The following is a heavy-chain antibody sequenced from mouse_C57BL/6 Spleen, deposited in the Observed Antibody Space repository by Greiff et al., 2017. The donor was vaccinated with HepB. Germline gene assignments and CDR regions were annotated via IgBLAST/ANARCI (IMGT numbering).Heavy chain of an antibody. CDR1: GFTFSDYG. CDR2: ISSGSSTI. V-gene: IGHV5-17*01. J-gene: IGHJ1*03. Sequence: EVQGVESGGGLVKPGGSLKLSCAASGFTFSDYGMHWVRQAPEKGLEWVAYISSGSSTIYYADTVKGRFTISRDNAKNTLFLQMTSLRSEDTAMYYCAMTTVVAHWYFDVWGTGTTVTVSS. D-gene: IGHD1-1*01. CDR3: AMTTVVAHWYFDV.